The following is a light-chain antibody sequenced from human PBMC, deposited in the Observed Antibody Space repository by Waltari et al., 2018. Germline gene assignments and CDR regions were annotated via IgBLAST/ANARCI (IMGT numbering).Light chain of an antibody. CDR2: GAS. J-gene: IGKJ2*01. Sequence: EIVMTQSPATLSVSPGESATLSCRASQSVSSNLAWYQQKPGQAPRLLIYGASIRATGIPARFSGSGSGTEFTLTISSLQSEDFAVYYCQQYKNWPPVTFGQGTKLEIK. V-gene: IGKV3D-15*01. CDR3: QQYKNWPPVT. CDR1: QSVSSN.